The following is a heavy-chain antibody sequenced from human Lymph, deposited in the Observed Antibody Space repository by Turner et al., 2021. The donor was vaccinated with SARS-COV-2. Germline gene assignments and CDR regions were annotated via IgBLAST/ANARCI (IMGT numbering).Heavy chain of an antibody. CDR2: ISISSSTR. D-gene: IGHD2-15*01. CDR1: GFTFISYS. CDR3: ARDRGGYGAYYYGMDV. J-gene: IGHJ6*02. V-gene: IGHV3-48*02. Sequence: EVQLVESGGGLVQHGGSMRHSCAASGFTFISYSMDWFRQVPGKGLEWVSYISISSSTRYYADSVKGRFTISRDNANNTLYLQMNILRDEDTAVYYCARDRGGYGAYYYGMDVWGQGTTVTVSS.